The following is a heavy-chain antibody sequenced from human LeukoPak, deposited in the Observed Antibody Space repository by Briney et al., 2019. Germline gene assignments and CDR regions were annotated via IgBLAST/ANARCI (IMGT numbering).Heavy chain of an antibody. CDR2: IGGNGIST. D-gene: IGHD6-13*01. CDR3: AKGDARSSSWYGAN. J-gene: IGHJ4*02. CDR1: EFTFSSYA. Sequence: SGGSLRLSCAASEFTFSSYAMSWVRQAPGKGLEWVSSIGGNGISTYYADSVKGRFSISRDNSRNTLYLQMNSLRAEDTAVYYCAKGDARSSSWYGANWGQGTLVTVSP. V-gene: IGHV3-23*01.